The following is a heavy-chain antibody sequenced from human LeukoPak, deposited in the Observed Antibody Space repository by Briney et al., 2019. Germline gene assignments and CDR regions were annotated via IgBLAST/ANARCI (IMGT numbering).Heavy chain of an antibody. CDR3: ARDMSYYYDSSGYIL. CDR2: ISYDGSNK. V-gene: IGHV3-30*04. J-gene: IGHJ3*01. D-gene: IGHD3-22*01. CDR1: GFTFSSYA. Sequence: GGSLRLSCAASGFTFSSYAMHWVRQAPGKGLEWVAVISYDGSNKYYADSVKGRFTISRDNSKNTLYLQMNSLRAEDTAVYYCARDMSYYYDSSGYILWGQGTMVTVSS.